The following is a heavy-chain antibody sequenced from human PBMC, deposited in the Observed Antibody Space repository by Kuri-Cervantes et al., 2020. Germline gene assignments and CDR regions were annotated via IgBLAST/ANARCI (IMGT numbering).Heavy chain of an antibody. D-gene: IGHD3-9*01. Sequence: ETLSLTCAASGFTVSSNYMSWVRQAPGKGLEWVSGISWNSGSIGYADSVKGRFTISRDNAKNSLYLQMNSLRAEDTAVYYCARDGKREYYDILTGHYGFDYWGQGTLVTVSS. CDR1: GFTVSSNY. J-gene: IGHJ4*02. V-gene: IGHV3-48*04. CDR2: ISWNSGSI. CDR3: ARDGKREYYDILTGHYGFDY.